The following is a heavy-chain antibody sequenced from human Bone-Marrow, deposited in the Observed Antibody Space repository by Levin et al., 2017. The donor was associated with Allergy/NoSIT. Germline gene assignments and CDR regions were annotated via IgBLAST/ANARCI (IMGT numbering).Heavy chain of an antibody. CDR2: IYSGGDT. D-gene: IGHD6-19*01. V-gene: IGHV3-66*01. CDR3: ASCSGWYGACYFDY. CDR1: GFSVSSKY. Sequence: GESLKISCAASGFSVSSKYMSWVRQAPGKGLEWVSVIYSGGDTFYADSVKDRFTFSRDNSKNTLYLQMNSLTAEDTAVYYCASCSGWYGACYFDYWGHGTLVTVSS. J-gene: IGHJ4*01.